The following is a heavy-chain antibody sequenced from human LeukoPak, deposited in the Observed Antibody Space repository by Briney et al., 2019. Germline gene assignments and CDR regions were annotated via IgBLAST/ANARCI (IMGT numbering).Heavy chain of an antibody. CDR2: IWYDGSNK. J-gene: IGHJ4*02. Sequence: GRSLRLSCAASGFAFSSYGMHWVRQAPGKGLEWVAVIWYDGSNKYYADSVKGRFTISRDNSKNTLYLQMNSLRAEDTAVYYCARDEDCSGGSCYVDYWGQGTLVTVSS. CDR1: GFAFSSYG. D-gene: IGHD2-15*01. CDR3: ARDEDCSGGSCYVDY. V-gene: IGHV3-33*01.